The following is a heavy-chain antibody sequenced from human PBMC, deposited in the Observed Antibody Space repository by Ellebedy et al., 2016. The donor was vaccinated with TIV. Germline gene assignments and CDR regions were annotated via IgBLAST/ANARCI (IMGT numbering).Heavy chain of an antibody. V-gene: IGHV3-33*08. J-gene: IGHJ4*02. Sequence: GESLKISCAASGFTFSSYVMPWVLHAPGKGLEWVAVIWYDGSNKYYADSVKGRFTISRDNSKNTLYLQMNSLRAEDTDVYYCERRDNGDYHFLDYWGQGTLVTVSS. CDR3: ERRDNGDYHFLDY. CDR2: IWYDGSNK. D-gene: IGHD4-17*01. CDR1: GFTFSSYV.